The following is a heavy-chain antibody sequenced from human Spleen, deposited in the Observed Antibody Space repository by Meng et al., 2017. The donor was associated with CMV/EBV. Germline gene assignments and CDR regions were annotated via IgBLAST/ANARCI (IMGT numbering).Heavy chain of an antibody. Sequence: SETLSLTCSVPGGPISSSSYYWGWVRQPPGKGLEWIGSIYYSGNTYYSPSLKSRVTISVDTSKNQFSLKLSSVTAADTAVYYCARSFGSSWYLGLWGQGTLVTVSS. V-gene: IGHV4-39*01. CDR1: GGPISSSSYY. CDR3: ARSFGSSWYLGL. CDR2: IYYSGNT. D-gene: IGHD6-13*01. J-gene: IGHJ4*02.